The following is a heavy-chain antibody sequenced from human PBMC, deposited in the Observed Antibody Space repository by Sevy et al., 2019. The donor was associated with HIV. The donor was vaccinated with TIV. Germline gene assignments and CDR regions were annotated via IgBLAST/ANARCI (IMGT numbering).Heavy chain of an antibody. V-gene: IGHV3-7*01. CDR2: MKEDGSER. CDR1: GFTFSSYW. J-gene: IGHJ4*02. Sequence: GGSLRLSCAASGFTFSSYWMSWVRQAPGKGLEWVATMKEDGSERNYVDSVKGRFTISRDNAKNSLHLQMNSLRAEDTAVYYCVREGVGGYSYSLDCWGQGTLVTVSS. CDR3: VREGVGGYSYSLDC. D-gene: IGHD5-18*01.